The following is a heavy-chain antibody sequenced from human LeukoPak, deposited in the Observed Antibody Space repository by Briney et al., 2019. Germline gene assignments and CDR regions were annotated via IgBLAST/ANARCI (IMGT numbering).Heavy chain of an antibody. CDR1: GFIFSTYS. J-gene: IGHJ5*02. V-gene: IGHV3-64D*06. CDR3: VKDYSGSGNYHWFDP. Sequence: PGGSLRLSCSTSGFIFSTYSMHWVRQAPGKGLEYVSGIRDNGIITYGADSVKGRFAISRDNSKNTVYLQMSSLRTEDTAVYHCVKDYSGSGNYHWFDPWGQGTLVTVSS. D-gene: IGHD3-10*01. CDR2: IRDNGIIT.